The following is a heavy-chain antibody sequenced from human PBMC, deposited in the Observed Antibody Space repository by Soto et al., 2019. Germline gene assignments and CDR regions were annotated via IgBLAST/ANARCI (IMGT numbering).Heavy chain of an antibody. J-gene: IGHJ5*01. CDR1: GYNFTAFW. Sequence: LGESLKISCKASGYNFTAFWIHWVRQMPGKGLEWLGKIDPSDSYTNYSPSFEGHVTISTDNSITTAYLQWSSLRASDTALYFCARVHKNWFDSWAQGTRVTVSS. V-gene: IGHV5-10-1*01. CDR3: ARVHKNWFDS. CDR2: IDPSDSYT.